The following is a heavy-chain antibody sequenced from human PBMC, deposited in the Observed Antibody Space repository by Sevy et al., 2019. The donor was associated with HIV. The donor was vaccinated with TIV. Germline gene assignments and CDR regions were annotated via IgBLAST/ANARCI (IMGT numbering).Heavy chain of an antibody. D-gene: IGHD3-22*01. CDR3: SSSLYYYDSSGYPRNDAFDI. V-gene: IGHV4-39*01. CDR1: GGSISSSSYY. J-gene: IGHJ3*02. Sequence: SETLSLTCTVSGGSISSSSYYWGWIRQPPGKGLEWIGSIYYSGSTYYNPSLKSRVTISVDTSKNQFSLKLGPVTAPGTAVYYCSSSLYYYDSSGYPRNDAFDIWGQGTMVTVSS. CDR2: IYYSGST.